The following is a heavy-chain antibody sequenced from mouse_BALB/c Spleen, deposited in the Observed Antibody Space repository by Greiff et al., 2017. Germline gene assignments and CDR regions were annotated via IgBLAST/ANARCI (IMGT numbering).Heavy chain of an antibody. J-gene: IGHJ3*01. Sequence: DVQLQESGAELVKPGASVKLSCTASGFNIKDTYMHWVKQRPEQGLEWIGRIDPANGNTKYDPKFQGKATITADTSSNTAYLQLSSLTSEDTAVYYCASDSSGYRFAYWGQGTLVTVSA. V-gene: IGHV14-3*02. CDR3: ASDSSGYRFAY. D-gene: IGHD3-2*01. CDR2: IDPANGNT. CDR1: GFNIKDTY.